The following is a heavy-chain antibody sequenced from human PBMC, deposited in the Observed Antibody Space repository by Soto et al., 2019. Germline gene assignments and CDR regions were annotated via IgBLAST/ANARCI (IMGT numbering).Heavy chain of an antibody. CDR1: GGSVSSGSYY. CDR2: IYYTGTT. Sequence: SEPLSITCTVSGGSVSSGSYYWSWIRQPRGKGLEWIGFIYYTGTTHHNPSLKSPVPISVDTSKKQFSLKLTSVPAADTAVYYCARERTEDPTLFNYWSRRTLRTV. V-gene: IGHV4-61*01. D-gene: IGHD2-21*02. CDR3: ARERTEDPTLFNY. J-gene: IGHJ4*02.